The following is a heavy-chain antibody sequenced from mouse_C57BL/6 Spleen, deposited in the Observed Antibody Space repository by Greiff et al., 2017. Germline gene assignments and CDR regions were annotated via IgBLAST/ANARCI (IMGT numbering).Heavy chain of an antibody. J-gene: IGHJ1*03. V-gene: IGHV1-55*01. D-gene: IGHD2-4*01. CDR2: IYPGSGST. CDR3: ARWPYADYDNWYFDV. Sequence: QVQLKQPGAELVKPGASVKMSCKASGYTFTSYWITWVKQRPGQGLEWIGDIYPGSGSTNYNEKFKSKATLTVDTSSSTAYMQLSSLTSEDSAVYYCARWPYADYDNWYFDVWGTGTTVTVSS. CDR1: GYTFTSYW.